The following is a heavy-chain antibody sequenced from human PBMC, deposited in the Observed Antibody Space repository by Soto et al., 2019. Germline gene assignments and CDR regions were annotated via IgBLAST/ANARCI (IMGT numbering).Heavy chain of an antibody. CDR2: FSGPGGGT. CDR3: VRENRYDNSGYYYQGFDY. J-gene: IGHJ4*02. CDR1: GFTFSRYA. V-gene: IGHV3-23*01. Sequence: EVQLLESGGGLVHLGGSLRLSCAASGFTFSRYAMSWVRQAPGKGLEWVSTFSGPGGGTYYADSVKGRFTISRDNAKNSLYLQMNSLRAEDTAVYYCVRENRYDNSGYYYQGFDYWGQGTLVTVSS. D-gene: IGHD3-22*01.